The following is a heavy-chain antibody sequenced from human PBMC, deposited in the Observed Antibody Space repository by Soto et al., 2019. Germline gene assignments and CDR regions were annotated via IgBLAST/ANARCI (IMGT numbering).Heavy chain of an antibody. CDR2: INAGNGNT. J-gene: IGHJ5*02. D-gene: IGHD3-10*01. CDR3: ARLGVTKLLLWYNWFDP. CDR1: GYTFTSYA. V-gene: IGHV1-3*01. Sequence: ASVKVSCKTSGYTFTSYAMHWVRQAPGQRLEWMGWINAGNGNTKYSQKFQGRVTITRDTSASTAYMELSSLRSEDTAVYYCARLGVTKLLLWYNWFDPWGQGTLVTVSS.